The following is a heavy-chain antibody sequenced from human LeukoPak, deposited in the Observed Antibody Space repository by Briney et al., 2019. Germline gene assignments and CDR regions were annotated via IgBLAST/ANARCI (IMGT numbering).Heavy chain of an antibody. V-gene: IGHV4-59*01. D-gene: IGHD4-17*01. Sequence: SETLSLTCTVSGGSISNYYWRWIRQPPGKGLEWIGYIYNSGHTNYNPSLKSRVTISEDTSKNQLSLKLSSVTAADTAVYYCARAAVTTSRYFQHWGQGTLVTVSS. CDR1: GGSISNYY. CDR2: IYNSGHT. CDR3: ARAAVTTSRYFQH. J-gene: IGHJ1*01.